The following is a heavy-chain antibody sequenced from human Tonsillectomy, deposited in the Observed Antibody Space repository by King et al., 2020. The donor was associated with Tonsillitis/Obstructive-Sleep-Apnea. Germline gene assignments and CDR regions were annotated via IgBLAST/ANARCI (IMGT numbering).Heavy chain of an antibody. CDR1: GFTFSHYA. CDR2: ISYYGSKK. V-gene: IGHV3-30*01. D-gene: IGHD2-15*01. Sequence: VQLVESGGGVVQPGRSLRLSCAASGFTFSHYAIHWVRQAPGKGLEWVAVISYYGSKKNYAVSVKRRFTISRDNSKKTPSLQINSLRAEDTAVYYCATDRSGVSSSSLNWFVPWGQGTLVTVSS. J-gene: IGHJ5*02. CDR3: ATDRSGVSSSSLNWFVP.